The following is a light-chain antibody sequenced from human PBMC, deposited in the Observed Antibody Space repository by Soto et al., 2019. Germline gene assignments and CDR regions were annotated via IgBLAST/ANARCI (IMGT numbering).Light chain of an antibody. CDR3: SAWDDSLGGYV. V-gene: IGLV1-47*02. Sequence: QSVLTQSPSASGTPGPTITISCSGSNSNIGSNAVYWYQQLSGSAPKLLMHSNDQRPSGVPDRFSGSRSGTSASLDVSGLGSEDEADYFCSAWDDSLGGYVFGPGTKLTVL. J-gene: IGLJ1*01. CDR1: NSNIGSNA. CDR2: SND.